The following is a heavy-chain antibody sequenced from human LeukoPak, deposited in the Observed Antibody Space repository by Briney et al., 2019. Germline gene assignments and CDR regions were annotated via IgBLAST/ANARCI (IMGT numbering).Heavy chain of an antibody. Sequence: PGRSLRLSCAASGFTFDDYAMHWVRQAPGKGLEWVAGISWNSDNIGYADSVKGRFTISRDNSKNTLYLQMNSLRAEDTAVYYCAKDELYDYVWGSYRYLFDYWGQGTLVTVSS. CDR3: AKDELYDYVWGSYRYLFDY. J-gene: IGHJ4*02. D-gene: IGHD3-16*02. V-gene: IGHV3-9*01. CDR2: ISWNSDNI. CDR1: GFTFDDYA.